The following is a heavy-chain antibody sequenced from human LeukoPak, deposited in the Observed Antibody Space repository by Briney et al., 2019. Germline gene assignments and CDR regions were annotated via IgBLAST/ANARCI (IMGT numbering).Heavy chain of an antibody. CDR3: AGEYCSGDNCRQGFDY. CDR2: LNPNSGDT. D-gene: IGHD2-15*01. Sequence: ASVRLSCKASGYTFTDYYMHWLRQAPGQGLEWMGWLNPNSGDTNHAQIFQGRVTLTRDTSISTAYMELSSLRSDDSAVYYCAGEYCSGDNCRQGFDYWGQGTLSPSPQ. V-gene: IGHV1-2*02. CDR1: GYTFTDYY. J-gene: IGHJ4*02.